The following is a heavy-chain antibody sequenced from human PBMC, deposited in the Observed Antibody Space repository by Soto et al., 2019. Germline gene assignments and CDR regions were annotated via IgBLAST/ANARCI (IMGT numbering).Heavy chain of an antibody. D-gene: IGHD6-13*01. V-gene: IGHV5-10-1*01. CDR2: IDPVDSYV. CDR3: ARIESIARSWFDP. CDR1: GFSFTNYW. J-gene: IGHJ5*02. Sequence: GESLKISCRTSGFSFTNYWISWVRHVPGKGLEWMGNIDPVDSYVNYSPSFQGHVTFSVDTSISTAFLHWSSLQASDSATYFCARIESIARSWFDPWGQGTLVTVYS.